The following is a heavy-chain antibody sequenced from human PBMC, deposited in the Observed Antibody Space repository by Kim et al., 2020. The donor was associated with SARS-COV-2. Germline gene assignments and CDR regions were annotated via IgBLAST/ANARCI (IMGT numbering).Heavy chain of an antibody. D-gene: IGHD2-2*01. Sequence: GGSLRLSCAASGFNFSNFGMHWVRQAPGKGLEWVSGISYEGSIKYYVDSVKGRFTISRDNSKNTLYLHVNSLRGEDTAVYYCAKESRPYFGAVQCLAYWGQGILVTVSS. J-gene: IGHJ4*02. CDR2: ISYEGSIK. CDR1: GFNFSNFG. V-gene: IGHV3-30*18. CDR3: AKESRPYFGAVQCLAY.